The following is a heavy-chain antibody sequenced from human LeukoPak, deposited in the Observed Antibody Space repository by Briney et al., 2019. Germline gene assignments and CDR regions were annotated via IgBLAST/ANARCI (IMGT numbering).Heavy chain of an antibody. D-gene: IGHD5-18*01. CDR1: GFTFSSYS. J-gene: IGHJ4*02. CDR2: IKQDGSEK. V-gene: IGHV3-7*01. Sequence: GGSLRLSCAASGFTFSSYSMSRVRQAPGKGLEWVANIKQDGSEKYYVDSVKGRFTISRDNAKNSLYLQMNSLRAEDTAVYYCARAIQLWLGNDYWGQGTLVTVSS. CDR3: ARAIQLWLGNDY.